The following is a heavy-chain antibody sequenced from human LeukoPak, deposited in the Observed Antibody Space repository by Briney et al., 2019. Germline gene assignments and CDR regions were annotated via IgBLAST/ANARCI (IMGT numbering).Heavy chain of an antibody. J-gene: IGHJ4*02. CDR1: GFTFSSYA. Sequence: PGGSLRLSCAASGFTFSSYAMNWVRQAPGKGLEWVSVISRSGDSTYYADSVKGRFTISGDNSKNTLYLQMNSLRAEDTAVYYWAKEGGSWDSSIDYWGQGTLCTVSS. CDR3: AKEGGSWDSSIDY. D-gene: IGHD1-26*01. V-gene: IGHV3-23*01. CDR2: ISRSGDST.